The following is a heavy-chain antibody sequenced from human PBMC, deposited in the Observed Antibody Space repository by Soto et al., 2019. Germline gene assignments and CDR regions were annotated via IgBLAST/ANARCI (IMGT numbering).Heavy chain of an antibody. J-gene: IGHJ6*02. CDR2: IYYSGST. V-gene: IGHV4-61*01. CDR3: ARTRDNNINYDYALEV. Sequence: PSETLSLTCSVSRGSVSSATYYCNWMRQPPGKPLEWIGYIYYSGSTNYNPSLKSRVTISLDTSNDRLSLRLSSVTAADTAVYYCARTRDNNINYDYALEVWGPGTKVTVS. D-gene: IGHD1-20*01. CDR1: RGSVSSATYY.